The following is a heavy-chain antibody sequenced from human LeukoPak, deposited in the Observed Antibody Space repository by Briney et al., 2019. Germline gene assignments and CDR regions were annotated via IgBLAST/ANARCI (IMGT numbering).Heavy chain of an antibody. CDR1: GGSFSGYY. J-gene: IGHJ4*02. V-gene: IGHV4-34*01. CDR2: ISHSGST. Sequence: SETLSLTCAVYGGSFSGYYWSWIRQPPGKGLEWIGEISHSGSTMYTTSLKNRVTISFDTSKNQFSLNLRSVTAADTAVYYCARDDALLWGTFFDLWGQGTLVTVSS. D-gene: IGHD3-16*01. CDR3: ARDDALLWGTFFDL.